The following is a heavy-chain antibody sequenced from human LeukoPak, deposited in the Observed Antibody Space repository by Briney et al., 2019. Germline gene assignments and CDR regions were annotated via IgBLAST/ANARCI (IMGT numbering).Heavy chain of an antibody. CDR1: GGSFSGYY. D-gene: IGHD5-12*01. Sequence: SETLSLTCAVYGGSFSGYYWSWIRQPPGKGLEWIGEINHSGSTNYNPSLKSRVTISVDTSKNQFSLKLSSVTAADTAVYYCARIVATSWSYYYYYYTDVWGKGTTVTISS. CDR2: INHSGST. J-gene: IGHJ6*03. V-gene: IGHV4-34*01. CDR3: ARIVATSWSYYYYYYTDV.